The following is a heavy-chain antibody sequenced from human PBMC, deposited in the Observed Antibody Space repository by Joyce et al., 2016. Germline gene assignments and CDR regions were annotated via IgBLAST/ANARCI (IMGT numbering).Heavy chain of an antibody. J-gene: IGHJ4*02. Sequence: EVQLVESGGVVVQPGGSLRLSCAASGFTFDVYTMDWVRQAPGKGLEWVSLISWEGGSTYYADAVKGRFTISRDNSKNSLYLQMNSLRTEDTALYYCAKDRGGFGVVISSYLDYWGQGTLVTVSS. D-gene: IGHD3-3*01. CDR3: AKDRGGFGVVISSYLDY. V-gene: IGHV3-43*01. CDR1: GFTFDVYT. CDR2: ISWEGGST.